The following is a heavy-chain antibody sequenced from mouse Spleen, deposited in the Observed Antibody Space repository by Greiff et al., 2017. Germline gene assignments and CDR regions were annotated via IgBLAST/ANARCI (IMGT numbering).Heavy chain of an antibody. CDR2: ISSGGGNT. CDR1: GFTFSSYA. D-gene: IGHD2-4*01. Sequence: EVQRVESGGGLVKLGGSLKLSCAASGFTFSSYAMSWVRQTPEKRLEWVATISSGGGNTYYPDSVKGRFTISRDNAKNTLYLQMSSLKSEDTAMYYCAAYDYDDPFFAYWGQGTLVTVSA. V-gene: IGHV5-9-3*01. J-gene: IGHJ3*01. CDR3: AAYDYDDPFFAY.